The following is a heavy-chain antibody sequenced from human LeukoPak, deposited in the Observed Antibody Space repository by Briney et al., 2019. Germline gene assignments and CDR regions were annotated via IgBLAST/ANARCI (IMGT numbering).Heavy chain of an antibody. CDR2: IYYSGDT. V-gene: IGHV4-59*08. Sequence: PSETLSLTCTVSGASINSYYWSWIRQPPGKGLEWIGYIYYSGDTKYNPSLNSPVTISLDTSKNQFSLKLSSVTAADTAVYYCARTPSGYDFGWFDPWGQGTLVTVSS. D-gene: IGHD5-12*01. CDR1: GASINSYY. J-gene: IGHJ5*02. CDR3: ARTPSGYDFGWFDP.